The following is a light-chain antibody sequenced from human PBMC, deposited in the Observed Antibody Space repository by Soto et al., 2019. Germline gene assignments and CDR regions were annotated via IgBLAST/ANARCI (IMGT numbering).Light chain of an antibody. CDR1: QSVRSSY. J-gene: IGKJ5*01. V-gene: IGKV3-20*01. CDR3: QQYGSSPT. CDR2: GAS. Sequence: TESPGKRAMPSWRAAQLFCRASQSVRSSYLAWYQQTPGQAPRLLICGASSRATGIPDRFSGSGSGTYFTLTISRLAPEDFAVYYCQQYGSSPTFGQGTRLEIK.